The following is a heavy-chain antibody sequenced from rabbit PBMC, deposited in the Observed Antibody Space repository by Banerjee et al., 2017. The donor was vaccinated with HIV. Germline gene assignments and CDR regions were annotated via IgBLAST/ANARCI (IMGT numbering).Heavy chain of an antibody. Sequence: QQQLEESGGGLVKPEGSLTLTCTASGIDFSSYYYMCWVRQAPGKGLEWIACIYNGDGSTYYASWVNGRFTISKTSSTTVTLQMTSLTAADTATYFCARNGYYPYIDLWGPGTLVTVS. D-gene: IGHD4-1*01. CDR2: IYNGDGST. CDR1: GIDFSSYYY. J-gene: IGHJ4*01. CDR3: ARNGYYPYIDL. V-gene: IGHV1S45*01.